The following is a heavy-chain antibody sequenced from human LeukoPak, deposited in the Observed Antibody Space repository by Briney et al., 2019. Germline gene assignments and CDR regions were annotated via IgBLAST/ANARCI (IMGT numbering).Heavy chain of an antibody. CDR1: GGTFSSYA. Sequence: GSSVKVSCKASGGTFSSYAISWVRQAPGQGLEWMGGIIPIFGTTNYAQKFQDRVTITADKSTSTAYMELSSLRSEDTAVYYCARVRYNGGYHYFDYWGQGTLVTVSS. D-gene: IGHD1-26*01. CDR3: ARVRYNGGYHYFDY. CDR2: IIPIFGTT. J-gene: IGHJ4*02. V-gene: IGHV1-69*06.